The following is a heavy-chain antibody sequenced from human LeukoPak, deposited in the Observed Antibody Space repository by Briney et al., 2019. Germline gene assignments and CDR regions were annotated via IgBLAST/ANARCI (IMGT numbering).Heavy chain of an antibody. CDR1: GFTFSSFA. CDR3: AKDAIGQYRPYYFDC. CDR2: ISGSGEST. V-gene: IGHV3-23*01. D-gene: IGHD3-16*02. J-gene: IGHJ4*02. Sequence: GGTLRLSCAASGFTFSSFAMSWVRQAPGKGLEWVSSISGSGESTYYAGYVKGLFTVSRDNSKNTVNLQLNSLRAEDTAVYYCAKDAIGQYRPYYFDCWGQGTLVTVSS.